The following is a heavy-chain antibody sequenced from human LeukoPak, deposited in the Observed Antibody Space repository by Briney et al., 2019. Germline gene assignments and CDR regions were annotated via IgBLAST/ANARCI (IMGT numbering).Heavy chain of an antibody. CDR3: ARVVPYYDILTGYKGAYNWFDP. J-gene: IGHJ5*02. D-gene: IGHD3-9*01. CDR1: GGSISSSSYY. V-gene: IGHV4-39*07. Sequence: KPSETLSLTCTVSGGSISSSSYYWGWIRQPPGEGLEWIGSIYYSGSTYYNPSLKSRVTISVDTSKNQFSLKLSSVTAADTAVYYCARVVPYYDILTGYKGAYNWFDPWGQGTLVTVSS. CDR2: IYYSGST.